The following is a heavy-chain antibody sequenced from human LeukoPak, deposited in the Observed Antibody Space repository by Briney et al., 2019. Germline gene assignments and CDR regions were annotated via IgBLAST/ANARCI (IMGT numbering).Heavy chain of an antibody. Sequence: GGSLRLSCAASGFTFSSYGMHWVRQAPGKGLEWVAVIWYDGSNKYYADSVKGRFTISRDNSKNTLYLQMNSLRAEDTAVYYCAKDNHYDSSGYYWGQGTLVTVSS. CDR1: GFTFSSYG. J-gene: IGHJ4*02. V-gene: IGHV3-33*06. CDR2: IWYDGSNK. CDR3: AKDNHYDSSGYY. D-gene: IGHD3-22*01.